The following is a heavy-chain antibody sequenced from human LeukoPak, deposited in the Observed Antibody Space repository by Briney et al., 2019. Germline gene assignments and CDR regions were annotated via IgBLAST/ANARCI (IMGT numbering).Heavy chain of an antibody. J-gene: IGHJ4*02. Sequence: PGRSLRLSCAASGLTFNNYGMHWVRQAPGKGLEWVAVTLYDGSNNYYADSVKGRFTISRDDSNNTLYLQMHSLRAEDTALYFCARDEGAFGGIIVPRDWGQGPLVTVSS. V-gene: IGHV3-30*03. D-gene: IGHD3-16*02. CDR3: ARDEGAFGGIIVPRD. CDR2: TLYDGSNN. CDR1: GLTFNNYG.